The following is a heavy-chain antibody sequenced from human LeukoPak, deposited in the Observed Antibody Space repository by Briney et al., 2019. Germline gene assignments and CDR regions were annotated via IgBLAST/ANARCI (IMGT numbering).Heavy chain of an antibody. CDR3: ASSRGYSGYDTTLDY. J-gene: IGHJ4*02. Sequence: SETLSLTCTVSGGSISSSNFYWGWIRQPPGKGLEWTGSISYSGTTYYNPSLKSGVIISVDTSKDQFSLRLRSVTAADTAVYYCASSRGYSGYDTTLDYWGQGTLVTVSS. CDR2: ISYSGTT. CDR1: GGSISSSNFY. V-gene: IGHV4-39*01. D-gene: IGHD5-12*01.